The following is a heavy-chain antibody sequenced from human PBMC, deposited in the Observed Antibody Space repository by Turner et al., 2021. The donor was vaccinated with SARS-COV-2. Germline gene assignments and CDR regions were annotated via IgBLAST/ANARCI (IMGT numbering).Heavy chain of an antibody. CDR3: ARVGSYDSSGYYYDY. CDR1: GGTFSSYA. D-gene: IGHD3-22*01. V-gene: IGHV1-69*06. J-gene: IGHJ4*02. CDR2: IIPIFGTA. Sequence: QVQLVQSGAEVTKPGPSVKVACKASGGTFSSYAISWVRQAPGQGLEWMGGIIPIFGTANFAQKFQGRVTITADKSTSTAYMELSSLRSEDTAVYYCARVGSYDSSGYYYDYWGQGTLVTVSS.